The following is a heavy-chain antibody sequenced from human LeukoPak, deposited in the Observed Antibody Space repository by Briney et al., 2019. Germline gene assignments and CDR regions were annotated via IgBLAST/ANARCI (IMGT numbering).Heavy chain of an antibody. J-gene: IGHJ4*02. D-gene: IGHD2-15*01. CDR2: IDWDDDK. CDR1: GLSLSSDGMR. CDR3: ARTDCSRGTCYFLFDY. V-gene: IGHV2-70*04. Sequence: SGPTLVNPPETLTLTCTFSGLSLSSDGMRVSWIRQPPGKALEWLTRIDWDDDKFYSTSLKTRITISKETSKNQVVLTMTNMDPMDTATYYCARTDCSRGTCYFLFDYWGQGTLVAVSS.